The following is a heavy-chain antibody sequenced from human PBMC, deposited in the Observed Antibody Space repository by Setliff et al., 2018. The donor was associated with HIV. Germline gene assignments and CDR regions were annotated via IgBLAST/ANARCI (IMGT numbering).Heavy chain of an antibody. CDR1: GESFNTYF. V-gene: IGHV4-34*01. CDR3: ARDQRLPGVQPPYWYFDL. Sequence: PSEPLSLTCAVYGESFNTYFWSWIRQPPGKGLEWIGQINHSGNTDYNSSLKSRVTISVDTSKKQFSLEMRSLTAADTAIYYCARDQRLPGVQPPYWYFDLWGRGTLVTVSS. J-gene: IGHJ2*01. D-gene: IGHD2-2*01. CDR2: INHSGNT.